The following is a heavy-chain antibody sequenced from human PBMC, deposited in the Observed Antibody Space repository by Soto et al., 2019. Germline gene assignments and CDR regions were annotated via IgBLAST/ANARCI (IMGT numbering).Heavy chain of an antibody. D-gene: IGHD3-10*01. CDR3: ARDRNYGSGSYLDY. J-gene: IGHJ4*02. CDR2: IYYSGST. CDR1: GGSISSGDYY. V-gene: IGHV4-30-4*01. Sequence: NPSETLSLTCTVSGGSISSGDYYWSWIRQPPGKGLEWIGYIYYSGSTYYNPSLKSRVTISVDTSKNQFSLKLSSVTAADTAVYYCARDRNYGSGSYLDYWGQGTLVTVSS.